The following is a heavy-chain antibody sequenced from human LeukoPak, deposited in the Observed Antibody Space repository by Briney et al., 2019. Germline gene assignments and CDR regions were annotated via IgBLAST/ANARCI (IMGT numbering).Heavy chain of an antibody. V-gene: IGHV3-21*01. CDR1: GFTVSSYS. J-gene: IGHJ4*02. Sequence: GGSLRLSCAASGFTVSSYSMNWVRQAPGKGLEWVSSIGTSSSTHIYYADSVKGRFTISRDNAKNSLSLQMNSLRGEDTAVYYCAREGPVDCSSTSCYADYWGQGTLVTVSS. CDR2: IGTSSSTHI. D-gene: IGHD2-2*01. CDR3: AREGPVDCSSTSCYADY.